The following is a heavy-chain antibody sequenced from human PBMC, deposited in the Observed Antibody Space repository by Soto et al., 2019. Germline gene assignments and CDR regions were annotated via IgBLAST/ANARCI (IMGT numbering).Heavy chain of an antibody. Sequence: EVQLVESGGGLVQPGRSLRLSCAASGFTFDDYAMHWVRQAPRKGLEWVSGISWNSGSIGYADSVKGRFTISRDNAKNSLYLQMNSLRAEDTALYYCAKDIAARPYYFDYWGQGTLVTVSS. CDR1: GFTFDDYA. CDR3: AKDIAARPYYFDY. CDR2: ISWNSGSI. V-gene: IGHV3-9*01. D-gene: IGHD6-6*01. J-gene: IGHJ4*02.